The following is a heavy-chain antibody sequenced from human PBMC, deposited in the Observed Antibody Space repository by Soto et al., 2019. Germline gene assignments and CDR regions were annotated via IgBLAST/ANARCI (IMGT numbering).Heavy chain of an antibody. Sequence: SETLSLTCTVSGGSVSSGSYYWSWIRQPPGKGLEWIGYIYYSGSTNYNPSLKSRVTISVDTSKNQFSLKLSSVTAADTAVYYCSRFRGGSYPASFDYRGQRTLVT. D-gene: IGHD1-26*01. CDR1: GGSVSSGSYY. J-gene: IGHJ4*02. CDR2: IYYSGST. CDR3: SRFRGGSYPASFDY. V-gene: IGHV4-61*01.